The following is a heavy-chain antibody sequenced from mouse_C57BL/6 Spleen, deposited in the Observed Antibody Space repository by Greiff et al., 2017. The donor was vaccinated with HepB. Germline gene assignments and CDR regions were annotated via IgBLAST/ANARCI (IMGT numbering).Heavy chain of an antibody. CDR1: GYAFSSSW. D-gene: IGHD1-1*01. CDR3: ASYYYGSRSIAWFAY. J-gene: IGHJ3*01. V-gene: IGHV1-82*01. Sequence: QVQLKQSGPELVKPGASVKISCKASGYAFSSSWMNWVKQRPGKGLEWIGRIYPGDGDTNYNGKFKGKATLTADKSSSTAYMQLSSLTSEDSAVYFCASYYYGSRSIAWFAYWGQGTLVTVSA. CDR2: IYPGDGDT.